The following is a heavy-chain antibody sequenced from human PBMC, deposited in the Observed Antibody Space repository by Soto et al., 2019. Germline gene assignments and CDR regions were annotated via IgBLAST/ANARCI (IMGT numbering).Heavy chain of an antibody. CDR1: GFTFNNYA. V-gene: IGHV3-23*01. CDR2: ISGTGGST. J-gene: IGHJ3*02. CDR3: GKGNSKWGTGDAFDI. Sequence: EVQLLESGGCVVQPGGSLRLSCAASGFTFNNYALNWVRQAPGKGLARVSSISGTGGSTFYAVSAKGRFTISRDNSKKTLFMHMTSLRAEATAVYDCGKGNSKWGTGDAFDIWGQGTMVTVSS. D-gene: IGHD7-27*01.